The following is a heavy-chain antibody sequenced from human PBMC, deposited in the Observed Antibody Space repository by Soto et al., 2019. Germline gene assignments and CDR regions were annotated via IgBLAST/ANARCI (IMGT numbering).Heavy chain of an antibody. CDR1: GFTFSSYE. CDR3: ARVGPWLVSRPYYYGMDV. V-gene: IGHV3-48*03. Sequence: GGSLRLSCAASGFTFSSYEMNWVRQAPGKGLEWVSYISSSGSTIYYADSVKGRFTISRDNAKNSLYLQMNSLRAEDTAVYYCARVGPWLVSRPYYYGMDVWRQGTTVTVSS. D-gene: IGHD6-19*01. J-gene: IGHJ6*02. CDR2: ISSSGSTI.